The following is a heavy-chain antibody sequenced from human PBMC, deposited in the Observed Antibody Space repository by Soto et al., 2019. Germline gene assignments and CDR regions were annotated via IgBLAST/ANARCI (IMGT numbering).Heavy chain of an antibody. J-gene: IGHJ4*02. CDR2: IHYSGST. CDR3: ARNVPLIVRAVSLYYYFHY. Sequence: PSETLSLTCTVSGGSISSYYWSWIRQPPGKGLEWIGYIHYSGSTNYNPSLKSRLTMSVDTSKNQFSLKLSSVTAADTAVYYCARNVPLIVRAVSLYYYFHYWGQGTLVTVSS. CDR1: GGSISSYY. V-gene: IGHV4-59*01. D-gene: IGHD3-10*01.